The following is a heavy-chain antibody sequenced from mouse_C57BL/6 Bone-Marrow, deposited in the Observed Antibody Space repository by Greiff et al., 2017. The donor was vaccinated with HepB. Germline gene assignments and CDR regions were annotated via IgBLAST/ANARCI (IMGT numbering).Heavy chain of an antibody. V-gene: IGHV14-4*01. CDR1: GFNIKDDY. Sequence: EVQLQQPGAELVRPGASVKLSCTASGFNIKDDYMHWVKQRPEQGLEWIGWIDPENGDTEYASKFQGKATITADTSSNTAYLQLSSLTSEYTAVYYCTTGGFFDYWGQGTTLTVSS. CDR2: IDPENGDT. CDR3: TTGGFFDY. J-gene: IGHJ2*01.